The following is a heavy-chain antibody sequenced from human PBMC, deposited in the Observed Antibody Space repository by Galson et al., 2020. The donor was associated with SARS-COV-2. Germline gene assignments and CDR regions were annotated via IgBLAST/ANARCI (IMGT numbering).Heavy chain of an antibody. CDR2: TYWNDDK. Sequence: ESGPTLVKPTQTLTLTCTFSGFSLSTSGVGVGWIRQPPGKALEWLALTYWNDDKRYSPSLKSRLTNTKDTSKNQVVLTLTNMDPVDTATYYCVHTTYYDFWSNFYEYFHHWGQGTLVTVSS. D-gene: IGHD3-3*01. CDR1: GFSLSTSGVG. V-gene: IGHV2-5*01. J-gene: IGHJ1*01. CDR3: VHTTYYDFWSNFYEYFHH.